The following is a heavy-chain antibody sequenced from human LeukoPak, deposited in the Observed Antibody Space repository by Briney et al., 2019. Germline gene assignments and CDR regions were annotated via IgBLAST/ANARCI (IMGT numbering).Heavy chain of an antibody. D-gene: IGHD4/OR15-4a*01. CDR3: ARSPMVRLLRYFDY. CDR1: GFTVSSNY. CDR2: ISYDGSNK. Sequence: GGSLRLSCAASGFTVSSNYMSWVRQAPGKGLEWVAVISYDGSNKYYADSVKGRFTISRDNSKNTLYLQMNSLRAEDTAVYYCARSPMVRLLRYFDYWGQGTLVTVSS. J-gene: IGHJ4*02. V-gene: IGHV3-30-3*01.